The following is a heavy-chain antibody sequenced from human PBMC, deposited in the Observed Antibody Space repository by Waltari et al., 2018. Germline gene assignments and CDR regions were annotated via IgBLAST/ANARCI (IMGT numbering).Heavy chain of an antibody. CDR2: RKSKTEGAIT. D-gene: IGHD3-10*01. CDR1: GFTFSNAW. J-gene: IGHJ4*02. CDR3: ATDLLPVYYYLIALEPY. Sequence: EVQLVESGGGLVKTGGSLRLSCAASGFTFSNAWMSWVRQAPGEGLEWVGGRKSKTEGAITDYAVPVKGRFTIYRADSKNALALQMNSLSTEATAVYYCATDLLPVYYYLIALEPYWGQGTLVTLSS. V-gene: IGHV3-15*01.